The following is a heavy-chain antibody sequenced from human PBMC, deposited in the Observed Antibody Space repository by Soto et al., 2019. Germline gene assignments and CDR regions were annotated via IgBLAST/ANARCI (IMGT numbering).Heavy chain of an antibody. CDR1: GGSVNTAPYH. V-gene: IGHV4-61*01. CDR3: ARDHHSYCDTSGYYPYFDF. CDR2: IYYTGST. Sequence: PSETLSLTCTVSGGSVNTAPYHWSWIRQSPRNGLEWIGNIYYTGSTNYNPSFESRVAISLDTSNNQFSLRLTSLTAADTAVYLCARDHHSYCDTSGYYPYFDFWGQGTLVTVSS. D-gene: IGHD3-22*01. J-gene: IGHJ4*02.